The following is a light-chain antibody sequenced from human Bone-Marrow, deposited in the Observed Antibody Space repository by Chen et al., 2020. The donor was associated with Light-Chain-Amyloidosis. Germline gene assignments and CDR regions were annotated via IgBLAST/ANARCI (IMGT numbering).Light chain of an antibody. Sequence: QSALTQPRSVSGSPGQSITISCTGTSGDVGGYYFVSWCQQHPGKAPQLIIYDVSKRPPGVPYRFSGSESGNTASLTVHGLQAEDEADYYCSSYAGSYTWVFGGGTKLTVL. J-gene: IGLJ3*02. CDR2: DVS. CDR1: SGDVGGYYF. CDR3: SSYAGSYTWV. V-gene: IGLV2-11*01.